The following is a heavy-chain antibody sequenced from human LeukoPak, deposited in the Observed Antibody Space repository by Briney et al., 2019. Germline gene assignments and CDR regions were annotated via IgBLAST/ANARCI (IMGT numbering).Heavy chain of an antibody. Sequence: WASVKVSCKASGGTFSSYAISWVRQAPGQGLEWMGGIIPIFGTANYAQKFQGRVTITADESASTAYMELSSLRSEDTAVYYCARAYRGYSYGNFDYWGQGTLVTVSS. D-gene: IGHD5-18*01. V-gene: IGHV1-69*13. J-gene: IGHJ4*02. CDR1: GGTFSSYA. CDR3: ARAYRGYSYGNFDY. CDR2: IIPIFGTA.